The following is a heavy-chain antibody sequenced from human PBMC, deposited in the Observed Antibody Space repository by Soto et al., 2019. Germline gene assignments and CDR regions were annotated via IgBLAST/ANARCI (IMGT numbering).Heavy chain of an antibody. Sequence: GGSLRLSCAASGFTFSDYYMSWIRQAPGKGLEWVSYISSSGSTIYYADSVKGRFTISRDNAKNSLYLQMNSLRAEDTAVYYCARDHSGPTLARDVDIVATIPGGFDYWGQGTLVTVSS. CDR1: GFTFSDYY. J-gene: IGHJ4*02. V-gene: IGHV3-11*01. CDR3: ARDHSGPTLARDVDIVATIPGGFDY. CDR2: ISSSGSTI. D-gene: IGHD5-12*01.